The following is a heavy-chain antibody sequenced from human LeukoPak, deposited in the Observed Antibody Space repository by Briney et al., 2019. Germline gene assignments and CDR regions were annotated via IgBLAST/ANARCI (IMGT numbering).Heavy chain of an antibody. CDR2: IYYSGST. V-gene: IGHV4-59*08. J-gene: IGHJ6*03. CDR3: AVGATHYYMDV. D-gene: IGHD3-16*01. CDR1: GGSIRGYY. Sequence: LGTLSHTRTVSGGSIRGYYWSRVRQPPGRGLEWIAYIYYSGSTNYNPSLKSRVTISLDTSKNQFSLKLSSVTAADTAVYYCAVGATHYYMDVWGKGTTVTVS.